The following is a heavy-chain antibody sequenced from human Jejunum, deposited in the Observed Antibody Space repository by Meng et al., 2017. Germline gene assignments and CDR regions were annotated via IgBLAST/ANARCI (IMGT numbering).Heavy chain of an antibody. Sequence: EGKLERSGGGLVQPGWSLRLSCAAFAFSFSNYWMTWVRQAPGKGLEWVANIRQDGSEKYYVDSVKGRFTISRDNAKNSLYLQMNSLRAEDTAVYYCARVQWEVLSHGSFDIWGQGTMVTVSS. CDR2: IRQDGSEK. D-gene: IGHD1-26*01. J-gene: IGHJ3*02. V-gene: IGHV3-7*01. CDR3: ARVQWEVLSHGSFDI. CDR1: AFSFSNYW.